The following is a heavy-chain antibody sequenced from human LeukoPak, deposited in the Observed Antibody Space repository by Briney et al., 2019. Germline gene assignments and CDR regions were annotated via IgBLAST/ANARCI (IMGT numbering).Heavy chain of an antibody. V-gene: IGHV3-48*01. CDR2: ISTSSSTI. J-gene: IGHJ4*02. CDR3: ARDLLGYCSSTSCYTGGGDY. D-gene: IGHD2-2*02. CDR1: GFTFSTYG. Sequence: GGSLRLSCAASGFTFSTYGMNWVRQAPGKGLEWVSYISTSSSTIYYADSVKGRFTISRDNAKNSLYLQMNSLRAEDTAVYYCARDLLGYCSSTSCYTGGGDYWGQGTLVTVSS.